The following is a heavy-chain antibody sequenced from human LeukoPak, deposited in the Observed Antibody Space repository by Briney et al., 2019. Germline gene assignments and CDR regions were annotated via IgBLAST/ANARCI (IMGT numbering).Heavy chain of an antibody. CDR2: ISGSGGST. Sequence: GGSLRLSCAASGFTFSSYAMSWVRQAPGKGLEWVSAISGSGGSTYYADSVKGRFTISRDNSKNTLYLQMNSLRAEDTAVYYCVKDSYGVYSSGWYAYWGQGTLVTVSS. D-gene: IGHD6-19*01. CDR3: VKDSYGVYSSGWYAY. CDR1: GFTFSSYA. J-gene: IGHJ4*02. V-gene: IGHV3-23*01.